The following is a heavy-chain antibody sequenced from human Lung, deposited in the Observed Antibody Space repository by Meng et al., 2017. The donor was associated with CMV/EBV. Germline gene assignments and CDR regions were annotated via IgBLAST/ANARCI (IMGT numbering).Heavy chain of an antibody. Sequence: QITLKDLGPTLVKPTQTLTLTCTFSGFSLSTSEVGVGWIRQPPGKALEWLAVIYWDDDKRYSPSLKSRLTITKDTSKNQVVLTLTNMDPVDTATYYCALFTGSWFDPWGQGTLVTVSS. D-gene: IGHD1-14*01. CDR3: ALFTGSWFDP. CDR2: IYWDDDK. CDR1: GFSLSTSEVG. V-gene: IGHV2-5*02. J-gene: IGHJ5*02.